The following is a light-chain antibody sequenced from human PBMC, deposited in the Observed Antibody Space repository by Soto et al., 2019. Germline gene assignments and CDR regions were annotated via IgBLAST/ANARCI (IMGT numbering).Light chain of an antibody. CDR2: AAS. Sequence: IPMTQSPSSLSAPACDTVIITCRASRSIGTNLNWYQQKPGKAPRLLVFAASTLQYWVPSRFSGSGSGTDFTLTITCLQPEDFATYYWHQLRRYPATFGGGTKVDIK. V-gene: IGKV1-39*01. J-gene: IGKJ4*01. CDR1: RSIGTN. CDR3: HQLRRYPAT.